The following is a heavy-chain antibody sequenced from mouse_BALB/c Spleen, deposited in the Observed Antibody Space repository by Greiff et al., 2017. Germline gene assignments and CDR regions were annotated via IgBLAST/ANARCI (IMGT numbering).Heavy chain of an antibody. D-gene: IGHD1-1*01. CDR3: ATAYYYGYYAMDY. CDR1: GYTFTSYW. Sequence: QVQLKQSGAELAKPGASVKMSCKASGYTFTSYWMHWVKQRPGQGLEWIGYINPSTGYTEYNQKFKDKATLTADKSSSTAYMQLSSLTSEDSAVYYCATAYYYGYYAMDYWGQGTSVTVSS. J-gene: IGHJ4*01. CDR2: INPSTGYT. V-gene: IGHV1-7*01.